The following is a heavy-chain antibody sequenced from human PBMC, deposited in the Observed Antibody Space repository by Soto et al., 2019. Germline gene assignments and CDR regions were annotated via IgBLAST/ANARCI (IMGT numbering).Heavy chain of an antibody. CDR1: GDTFTFYS. D-gene: IGHD3-10*01. Sequence: QVQLVQSGAEVKRPGSSVKVSCKASGDTFTFYSINWVRQAPGLGLEWMGRINPILSMSNYAQRSQGRVTMTADKSTSTAYMELSSLRSEHTAIYYCASSYGSGYRAFDYWGQGALVTVSS. CDR2: INPILSMS. V-gene: IGHV1-69*02. CDR3: ASSYGSGYRAFDY. J-gene: IGHJ4*02.